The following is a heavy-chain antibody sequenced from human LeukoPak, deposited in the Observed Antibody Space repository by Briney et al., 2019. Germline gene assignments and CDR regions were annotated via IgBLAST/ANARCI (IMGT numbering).Heavy chain of an antibody. D-gene: IGHD2-2*01. CDR3: TRMAWRSRPFDY. CDR1: GFTFSSYA. V-gene: IGHV3-7*03. Sequence: PGGSLRLSCAASGFTFSSYAMSWVRQAPGKGLEWVANIKQDGSEKFYVDSVKGRFTISRDNARTSVYLQMNSLRAEDTAVYYCTRMAWRSRPFDYWGQGTLVTVSS. CDR2: IKQDGSEK. J-gene: IGHJ4*02.